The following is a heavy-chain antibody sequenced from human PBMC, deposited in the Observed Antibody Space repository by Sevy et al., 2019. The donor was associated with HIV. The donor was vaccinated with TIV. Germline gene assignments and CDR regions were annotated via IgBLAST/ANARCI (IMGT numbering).Heavy chain of an antibody. CDR1: GYTFTGYY. CDR3: ARSPYSSGWGAFDY. V-gene: IGHV1-2*02. CDR2: INPNSGGT. D-gene: IGHD6-19*01. Sequence: ASVKVSCKASGYTFTGYYMHWVRQAPGQGLEWMGWINPNSGGTNYAQKFQGRVTTTRDTSISTAYMELSRLRSDDTAVYYCARSPYSSGWGAFDYWGQGTLVTVSS. J-gene: IGHJ4*02.